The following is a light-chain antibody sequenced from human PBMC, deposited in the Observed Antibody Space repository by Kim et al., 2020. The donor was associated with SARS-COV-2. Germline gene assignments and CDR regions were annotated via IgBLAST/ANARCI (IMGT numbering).Light chain of an antibody. CDR1: SSDVGGYNY. CDR3: SSYASNIAWV. Sequence: GQSLTTSSTGTSSDVGGYNYLSWYQQHPGKAPKLMIYAVGKRPSGVPDRFSGSKSGNTASLTVSGLQAEDEADYYCSSYASNIAWVFGGGTQLTVL. CDR2: AVG. V-gene: IGLV2-8*01. J-gene: IGLJ3*02.